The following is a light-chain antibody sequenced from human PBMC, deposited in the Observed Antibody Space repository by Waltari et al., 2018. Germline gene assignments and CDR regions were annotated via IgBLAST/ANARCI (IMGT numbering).Light chain of an antibody. J-gene: IGLJ3*02. Sequence: QSALTQPASVSGSPGQSITISCTGTTRDVGTYNLVSWYQQHPGKAPKLMIYEVNKRPSGVSNRFSGSRSGNTASLTISGLQADDEADYYCCSYADSTFVFGGGTKVTVL. CDR3: CSYADSTFV. CDR2: EVN. V-gene: IGLV2-23*02. CDR1: TRDVGTYNL.